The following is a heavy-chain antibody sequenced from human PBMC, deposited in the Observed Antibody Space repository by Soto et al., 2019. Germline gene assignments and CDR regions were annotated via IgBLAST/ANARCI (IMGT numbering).Heavy chain of an antibody. D-gene: IGHD2-2*01. J-gene: IGHJ4*01. CDR1: EFMSSISA. CDR3: TREVVRPYFDY. CDR2: TSYDGTTK. Sequence: GGSLRLSCAGSEFMSSISAMHWVRQAPGKGPEWVAVTSYDGTTKYYADSVKGRFTISRDNSKNTLSLQMNSLSAEDTAVYYCTREVVRPYFDYWGQGILVTVSS. V-gene: IGHV3-30-3*01.